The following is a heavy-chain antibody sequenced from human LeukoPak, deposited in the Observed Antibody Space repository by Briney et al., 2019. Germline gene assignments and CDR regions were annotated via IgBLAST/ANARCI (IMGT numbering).Heavy chain of an antibody. Sequence: GASVKVSCKASGYTFTGYYMHWVRQAPGQGLEWMGWINPNSGGTHYAQKFQGRVTMTRDTSISTAYMELSRLRSDDTAVYYCASEAVIAVAGNDYWGQGTLVTVSS. V-gene: IGHV1-2*02. J-gene: IGHJ4*02. CDR2: INPNSGGT. CDR3: ASEAVIAVAGNDY. D-gene: IGHD6-19*01. CDR1: GYTFTGYY.